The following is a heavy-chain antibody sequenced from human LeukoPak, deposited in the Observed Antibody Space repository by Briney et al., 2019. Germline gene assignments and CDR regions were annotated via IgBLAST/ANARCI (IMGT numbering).Heavy chain of an antibody. D-gene: IGHD6-13*01. V-gene: IGHV4-39*01. Sequence: SETLSLTCTVSGGSISCSSCYCGWIRQPPGRGLEWVASIYYSGNTYYNPSLKSRVTISVDTSKDQFSLKLSSVTAADTAVYYCATLTAAGTVDYWGQGTLVTVSS. CDR2: IYYSGNT. CDR1: GGSISCSSCY. CDR3: ATLTAAGTVDY. J-gene: IGHJ4*02.